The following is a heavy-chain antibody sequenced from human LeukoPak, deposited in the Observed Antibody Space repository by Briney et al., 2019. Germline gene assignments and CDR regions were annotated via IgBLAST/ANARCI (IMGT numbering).Heavy chain of an antibody. V-gene: IGHV3-21*01. D-gene: IGHD5-18*01. CDR2: ISSSSSYI. Sequence: KSGGSLRLSCAASGFTFSSYSMNWVRQAPGKGLEWVSSISSSSSYIYYADSVKGRFTISRDNAKNSLYLQMDSLRAEDTAVYYCARSIERGYSYGPFDYWGQGTLVTVSS. CDR1: GFTFSSYS. J-gene: IGHJ4*02. CDR3: ARSIERGYSYGPFDY.